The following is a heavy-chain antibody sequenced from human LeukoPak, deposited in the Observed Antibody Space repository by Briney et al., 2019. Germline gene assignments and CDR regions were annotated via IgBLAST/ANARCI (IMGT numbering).Heavy chain of an antibody. CDR2: IWSGGTET. Sequence: GRSLRLSCAASGFTYSHYGMHWVRQAPGKGLEWVAVIWSGGTETYYGDAVKGRFTISRDNSRNILYLQIDSLRGEDTAVYYCAKDAQRGFDYSNSLEYWGQGTLVTVSS. D-gene: IGHD4-11*01. J-gene: IGHJ4*02. CDR1: GFTYSHYG. V-gene: IGHV3-33*06. CDR3: AKDAQRGFDYSNSLEY.